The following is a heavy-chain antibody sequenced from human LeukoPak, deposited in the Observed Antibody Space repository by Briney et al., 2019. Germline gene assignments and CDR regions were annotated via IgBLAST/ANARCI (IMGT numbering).Heavy chain of an antibody. CDR2: ISSSGSTI. CDR1: GFTFSSYS. CDR3: ARDSGSYDSSGYYYYHPFDY. V-gene: IGHV3-48*04. D-gene: IGHD3-22*01. Sequence: GGSLRLSCAASGFTFSSYSMNWVRQAPGKGLEWVSYISSSGSTIYYADSVKGRFTISRDNAKNSLYLQMNSLRAEDTAVYYCARDSGSYDSSGYYYYHPFDYWGQGTLVTVSS. J-gene: IGHJ4*02.